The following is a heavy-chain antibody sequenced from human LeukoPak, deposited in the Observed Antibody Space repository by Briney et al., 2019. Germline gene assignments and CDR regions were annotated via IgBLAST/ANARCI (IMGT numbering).Heavy chain of an antibody. CDR3: ARLDGDREYFQH. V-gene: IGHV4-4*02. J-gene: IGHJ1*01. CDR1: GGSISSSNW. CDR2: IYHSGST. D-gene: IGHD4-17*01. Sequence: SETLSLTCAVSGGSISSSNWWSWVRQPPGKGLEWIGEIYHSGSTNYNPSLKSRLTISVDKSKNRFSLKLSSVTAADTAVYYCARLDGDREYFQHWGQGTLVTVSS.